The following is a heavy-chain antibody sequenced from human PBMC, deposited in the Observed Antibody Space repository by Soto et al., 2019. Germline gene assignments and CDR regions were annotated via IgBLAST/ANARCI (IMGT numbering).Heavy chain of an antibody. CDR1: GFSFATFV. J-gene: IGHJ4*02. Sequence: EMQLLESGGASVQPGGSLRLSCAASGFSFATFVMTWFRQAPGGGLEWVASITDSGYTASYAETVEGRFTVSRDNSKNKLHLQMNDLRAEDTATYYCAKNGQWLATPPEAWGQGTLVTVSS. CDR2: ITDSGYTA. D-gene: IGHD6-19*01. V-gene: IGHV3-23*01. CDR3: AKNGQWLATPPEA.